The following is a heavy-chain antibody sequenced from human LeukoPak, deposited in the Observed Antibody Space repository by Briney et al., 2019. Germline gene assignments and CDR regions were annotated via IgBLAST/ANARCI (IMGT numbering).Heavy chain of an antibody. CDR3: AKDPTVGTTNYFDY. D-gene: IGHD4-23*01. Sequence: GGSLRLSCAASGFTFSSYWMSWVRQAPGKGLEWVSAISGSGGSTDYADSVKGRFTISRDNSKNTLYLQMNSLRAEDTAIYYCAKDPTVGTTNYFDYWGQGTLVTVSS. CDR2: ISGSGGST. CDR1: GFTFSSYW. V-gene: IGHV3-23*01. J-gene: IGHJ4*02.